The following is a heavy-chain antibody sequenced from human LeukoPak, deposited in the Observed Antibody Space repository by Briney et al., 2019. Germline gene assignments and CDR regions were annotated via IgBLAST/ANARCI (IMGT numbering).Heavy chain of an antibody. CDR2: INHSGST. Sequence: PSETLSLTCAVYGGSFSGYYWSRIRQPPGKGLEGIGEINHSGSTNYNPSLKSRVTISVDTSKNQFSLKLSSVTAADTAVYYCARGSRIHWGSYRSPLDYWGQGTLVTVSS. CDR1: GGSFSGYY. J-gene: IGHJ4*02. CDR3: ARGSRIHWGSYRSPLDY. V-gene: IGHV4-34*01. D-gene: IGHD3-16*02.